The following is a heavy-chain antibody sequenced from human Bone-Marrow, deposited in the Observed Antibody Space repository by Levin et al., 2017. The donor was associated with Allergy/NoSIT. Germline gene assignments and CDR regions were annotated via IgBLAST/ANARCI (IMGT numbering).Heavy chain of an antibody. V-gene: IGHV7-4-1*02. CDR3: AGQDGDEGTTAFDI. CDR2: INTKTGTP. D-gene: IGHD1/OR15-1a*01. CDR1: GYSLSSYP. Sequence: GESLKISCKTSGYSLSSYPMNWVRQAPGQGLEWMGWINTKTGTPTYAQGFTGRFVFSMDTSVGTTYFQISSLKAEDTAVYYCAGQDGDEGTTAFDIWGQGTMVTVSS. J-gene: IGHJ3*02.